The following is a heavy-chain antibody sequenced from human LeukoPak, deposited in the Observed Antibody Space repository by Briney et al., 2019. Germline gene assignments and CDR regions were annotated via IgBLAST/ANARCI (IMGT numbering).Heavy chain of an antibody. Sequence: GASVKVSCKASGYTFTSYDINWVRQATGQGLEWMGWMNPNSGNTGCAQKFQGRVTMTRNTSISTAYMELSSLRSEDTAVYYCARGPNMVRGVNGYYFDYWGQGTLVTVSS. CDR1: GYTFTSYD. CDR2: MNPNSGNT. J-gene: IGHJ4*02. D-gene: IGHD3-10*01. V-gene: IGHV1-8*01. CDR3: ARGPNMVRGVNGYYFDY.